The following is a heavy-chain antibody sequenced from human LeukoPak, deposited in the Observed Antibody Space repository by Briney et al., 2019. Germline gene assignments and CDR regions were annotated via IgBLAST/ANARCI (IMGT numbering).Heavy chain of an antibody. CDR2: ISAYNGNT. CDR3: ASDRDYDSSGYSHFQH. V-gene: IGHV1-18*01. J-gene: IGHJ1*01. Sequence: GASVKVSCKASGYTFTTYGINWVRQAPGQGLEWMGWISAYNGNTNYAQKFQGRVTMTRDTSISTAYMELSRLRSDDTAVYYCASDRDYDSSGYSHFQHWGQGTLVTVSS. D-gene: IGHD3-22*01. CDR1: GYTFTTYG.